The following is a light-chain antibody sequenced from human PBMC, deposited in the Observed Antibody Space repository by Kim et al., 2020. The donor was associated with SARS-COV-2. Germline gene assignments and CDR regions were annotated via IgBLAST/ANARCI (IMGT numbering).Light chain of an antibody. V-gene: IGKV4-1*01. CDR3: QQYYSTPPS. J-gene: IGKJ2*03. CDR1: QTVLYNSSKKNY. Sequence: RATLNCKSSQTVLYNSSKKNYLAWYQQKPGQAPKLLIYWASIRESGVSDRFSGSGSETDFTLTISSLQAEDVAVYYCQQYYSTPPSFGQGTKLEI. CDR2: WAS.